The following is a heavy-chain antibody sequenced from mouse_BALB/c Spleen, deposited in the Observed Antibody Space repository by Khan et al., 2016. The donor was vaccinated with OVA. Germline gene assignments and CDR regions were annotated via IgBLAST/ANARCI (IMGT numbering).Heavy chain of an antibody. Sequence: QVQLQQPGAELVKAGASVKMSCKASGYTFTSYWMHWVKQRLGQGLAWFAETNPTNGRTYYNEKFKSKATLTVDKSSSTAYMLLSGPTFEASAVYYCASIKKIVATSLDYWGQGTTLTVSS. CDR3: ASIKKIVATSLDY. CDR2: TNPTNGRT. V-gene: IGHV1S81*02. J-gene: IGHJ2*01. CDR1: GYTFTSYW. D-gene: IGHD1-1*01.